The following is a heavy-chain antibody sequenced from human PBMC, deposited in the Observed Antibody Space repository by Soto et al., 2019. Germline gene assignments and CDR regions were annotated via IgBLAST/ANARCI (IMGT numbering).Heavy chain of an antibody. CDR2: IKPDGSEK. CDR1: GFTFSNYW. Sequence: GGSLRLSCAASGFTFSNYWMSWVRQAPGKGLEWVANIKPDGSEKYYVDSVRGRFTFSRDNAENSVYLQMNSLRAEDTAVYYCVRGFDYSFDYWGPGTLVTVSS. J-gene: IGHJ4*02. V-gene: IGHV3-7*03. CDR3: VRGFDYSFDY. D-gene: IGHD4-4*01.